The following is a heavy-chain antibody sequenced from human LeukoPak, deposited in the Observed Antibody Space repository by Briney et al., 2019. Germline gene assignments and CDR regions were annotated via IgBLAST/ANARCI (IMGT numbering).Heavy chain of an antibody. CDR3: ARDPTGTYVDY. D-gene: IGHD1-1*01. Sequence: PSETLSLTCTVSGGSISSYYWSWIRQPPGKGLEWIGYIYYRGSTNYNPSLKSRVTISVDTSKNQFSLKLSSVTAADTAVYYCARDPTGTYVDYWGQGTLVTVSS. CDR1: GGSISSYY. J-gene: IGHJ4*02. CDR2: IYYRGST. V-gene: IGHV4-59*01.